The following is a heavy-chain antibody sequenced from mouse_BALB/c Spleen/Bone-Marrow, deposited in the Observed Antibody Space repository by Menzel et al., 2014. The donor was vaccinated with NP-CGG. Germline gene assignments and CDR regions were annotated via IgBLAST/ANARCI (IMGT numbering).Heavy chain of an antibody. CDR2: IYPGSGNT. Sequence: QVQLKPSGTELVRPGTSVKISCKASGYAFTNYWLGWVKQRPGYGLEWIGDIYPGSGNTYYNEKFKGKATLTADKSSSTAYMQLSGLTSEDSAVYFCTRRRSLDYWGQGTTLTVSS. CDR3: TRRRSLDY. CDR1: GYAFTNYW. V-gene: IGHV1-63*01. J-gene: IGHJ2*01.